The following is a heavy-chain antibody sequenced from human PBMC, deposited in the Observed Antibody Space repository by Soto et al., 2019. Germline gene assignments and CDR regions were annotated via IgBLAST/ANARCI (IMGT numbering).Heavy chain of an antibody. CDR3: AKDSNKYYDSSGYPDY. Sequence: GGSLRLSCAASGFTFSSYAMSWVRQAPGKGLEWVSAISGSGGSTYYADSVKGRFTISRDNSKNTLYLQMNSLRAEDTAVYYCAKDSNKYYDSSGYPDYWGQGTLGTVSS. V-gene: IGHV3-23*01. CDR1: GFTFSSYA. D-gene: IGHD3-22*01. J-gene: IGHJ4*02. CDR2: ISGSGGST.